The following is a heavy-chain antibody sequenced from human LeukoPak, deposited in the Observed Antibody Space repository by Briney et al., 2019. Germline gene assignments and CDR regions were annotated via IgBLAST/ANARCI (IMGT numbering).Heavy chain of an antibody. V-gene: IGHV4-59*08. J-gene: IGHJ4*02. D-gene: IGHD3-10*01. CDR1: GGSISSDY. CDR2: IHHSGKT. Sequence: SETLSLTWTVSGGSISSDYWSWIRQPPGKGMEWIGYIHHSGKTNYNPSLKSRVTTSVDTSKNQFALKLSSVTAADTAVYYCARSSRREYYFDYRGQGTLVTVSS. CDR3: ARSSRREYYFDY.